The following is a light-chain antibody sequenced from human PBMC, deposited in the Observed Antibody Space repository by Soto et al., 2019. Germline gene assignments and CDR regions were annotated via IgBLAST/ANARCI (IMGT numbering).Light chain of an antibody. J-gene: IGLJ3*02. CDR2: NNN. Sequence: QSVLTQPPSASETPGQRVTISCSGSSSNIGRNAVNWYQHLPGTAPKLLIYNNNQRPSGVPDRFSGSKSGTSASLAISGLQYEDEADYYCAACEDSWSRLLFGGGTQLTVL. V-gene: IGLV1-44*01. CDR1: SSNIGRNA. CDR3: AACEDSWSRLL.